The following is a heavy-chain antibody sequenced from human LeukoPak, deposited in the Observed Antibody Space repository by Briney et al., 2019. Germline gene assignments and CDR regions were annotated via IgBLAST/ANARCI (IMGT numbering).Heavy chain of an antibody. D-gene: IGHD3-3*01. J-gene: IGHJ4*02. CDR2: INPSGGST. Sequence: ASVKVSCKASGYTFTSYYMHWVRQAPGQGLEWMGIINPSGGSTSYAQKFQGRVTMTRDTSTSTAYMELRSLRSDDTAVYYCARAGTLEWSFAYLDYWGQGTLVTVSS. CDR1: GYTFTSYY. CDR3: ARAGTLEWSFAYLDY. V-gene: IGHV1-46*01.